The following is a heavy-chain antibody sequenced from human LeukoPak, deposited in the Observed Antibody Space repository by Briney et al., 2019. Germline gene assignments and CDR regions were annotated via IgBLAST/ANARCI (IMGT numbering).Heavy chain of an antibody. CDR3: AERGPGSPQSGKYYFDY. V-gene: IGHV3-23*01. CDR2: ISGSAATT. Sequence: GGSLRLSCAASGFTFSTYGMTWVRQAPGKGLEWVSAISGSAATTFYADSVKGRFTISRDNSKNTLYLQMNSLRAEDTAVYYCAERGPGSPQSGKYYFDYWGQGTLVTVSS. CDR1: GFTFSTYG. D-gene: IGHD3-10*01. J-gene: IGHJ4*02.